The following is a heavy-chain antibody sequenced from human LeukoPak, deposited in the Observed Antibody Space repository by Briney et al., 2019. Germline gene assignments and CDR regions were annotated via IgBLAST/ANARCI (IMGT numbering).Heavy chain of an antibody. D-gene: IGHD3-10*01. V-gene: IGHV5-51*01. J-gene: IGHJ3*02. Sequence: GESLKISCQGSGYSFMHYWIGWVRQMPGKGLEWMGIIYAGDSDTKYSPSFQGQVSISVDKSVSTAFLQWRSLKVSDTAMYFCARHRGGEDDAFDIWGQGTMVIVSS. CDR2: IYAGDSDT. CDR1: GYSFMHYW. CDR3: ARHRGGEDDAFDI.